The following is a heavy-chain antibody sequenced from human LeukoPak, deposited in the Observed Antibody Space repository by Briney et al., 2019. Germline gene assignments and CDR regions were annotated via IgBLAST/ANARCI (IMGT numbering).Heavy chain of an antibody. CDR1: GYTFTFYY. J-gene: IGHJ4*02. CDR2: INPNSGGT. V-gene: IGHV1-2*02. Sequence: ASVTVSCKASGYTFTFYYMHWVRQAPGQGLEWMGWINPNSGGTNYAQKFQGRVTMTRDTSISTAYMELSRLRSDDTAVYYCARISPASAGYWGQGTLVTVSS. CDR3: ARISPASAGY.